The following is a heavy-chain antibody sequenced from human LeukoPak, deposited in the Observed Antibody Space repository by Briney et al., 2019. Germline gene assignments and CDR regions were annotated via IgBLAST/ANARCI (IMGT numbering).Heavy chain of an antibody. Sequence: GGSLRLSCAASGVTFSSYSMNWVRQAPGKGLEWVSSISSRSTYIYYADSVKGRFTISRDNAKNSLYLQMNSLRAEDTAVYYCARDRGYSYGPPGYWGQGTLVTVS. CDR3: ARDRGYSYGPPGY. D-gene: IGHD5-18*01. CDR2: ISSRSTYI. CDR1: GVTFSSYS. J-gene: IGHJ4*02. V-gene: IGHV3-21*01.